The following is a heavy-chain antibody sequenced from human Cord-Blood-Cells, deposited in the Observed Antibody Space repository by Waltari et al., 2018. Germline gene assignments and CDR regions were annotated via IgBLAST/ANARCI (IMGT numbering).Heavy chain of an antibody. CDR1: GYTFTSYD. J-gene: IGHJ4*02. CDR3: ARGSTIVGATDY. V-gene: IGHV1-8*03. Sequence: QVQLVQSGAEVKKPGASVKVSCKASGYTFTSYDINWVRQATGQGLEWMGWMNPNTGNTGYAQKFQGRGTITRNTSISTAYMELSSLRSEDTAVYYCARGSTIVGATDYWGQGTLVTVSS. CDR2: MNPNTGNT. D-gene: IGHD1-26*01.